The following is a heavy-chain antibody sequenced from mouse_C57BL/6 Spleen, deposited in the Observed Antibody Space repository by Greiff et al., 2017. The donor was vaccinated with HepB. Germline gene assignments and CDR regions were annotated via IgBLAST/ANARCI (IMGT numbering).Heavy chain of an antibody. Sequence: QVQLQQSGPELVKPGASVKISCKASGYAFSSSWMNWVKQRPGKGLEWIGRIYPGDGDTNYNGKFKGKATLTADKSSSTAYMQLSILTSEDSAVYVCARGDDSAWFAYWGQGTLVTVSA. CDR3: ARGDDSAWFAY. V-gene: IGHV1-82*01. CDR2: IYPGDGDT. J-gene: IGHJ3*01. D-gene: IGHD2-4*01. CDR1: GYAFSSSW.